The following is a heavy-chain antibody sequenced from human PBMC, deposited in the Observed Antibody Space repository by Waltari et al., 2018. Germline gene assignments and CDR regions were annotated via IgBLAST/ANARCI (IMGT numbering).Heavy chain of an antibody. D-gene: IGHD3-10*01. CDR3: ARVWGSGSYFQYFDY. Sequence: QVQLQESGPGLVKPSQTLSLTCTVSGGSISSGDYYWSWIRQPPGKGLEWIGYIYYIGSTYYNPALKSRVTRSVDTSKNQFSLKLSSVTAADTAVYYCARVWGSGSYFQYFDYWGQGTLVTVSS. V-gene: IGHV4-30-4*08. CDR2: IYYIGST. CDR1: GGSISSGDYY. J-gene: IGHJ4*02.